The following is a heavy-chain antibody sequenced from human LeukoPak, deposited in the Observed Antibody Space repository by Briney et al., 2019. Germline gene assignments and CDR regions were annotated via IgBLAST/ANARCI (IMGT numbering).Heavy chain of an antibody. Sequence: PSETLTLTCAVSGYSISSGYYWSWIRQPPGKGLEWIGYIYYSGSTNYNPSLKSRVTISVDTSKNQFSLKLSSVTAADTAVYYCARDGSLYDSSGYFDAFDIWGQGTMVTVSS. CDR2: IYYSGST. CDR1: GYSISSGYY. V-gene: IGHV4-61*01. D-gene: IGHD3-22*01. J-gene: IGHJ3*02. CDR3: ARDGSLYDSSGYFDAFDI.